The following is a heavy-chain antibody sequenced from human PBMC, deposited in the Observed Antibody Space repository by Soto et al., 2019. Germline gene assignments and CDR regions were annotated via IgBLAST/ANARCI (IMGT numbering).Heavy chain of an antibody. D-gene: IGHD2-21*01. CDR1: GGTFSSYA. CDR3: ARALFSLVAIHDASDS. Sequence: QVQLVQSGAEVKKPGSSVKVSCKASGGTFSSYAISWVRQAPGQGLEWRGGIIPIFGTANYAQKFQGRVTITEEESTSTAYMELSSLRSEDTDVYYCARALFSLVAIHDASDSWGQWTMVTASS. J-gene: IGHJ3*02. CDR2: IIPIFGTA. V-gene: IGHV1-69*01.